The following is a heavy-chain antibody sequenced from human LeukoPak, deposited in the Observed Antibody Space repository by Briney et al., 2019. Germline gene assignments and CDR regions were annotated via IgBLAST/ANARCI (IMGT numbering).Heavy chain of an antibody. Sequence: SETLSLTCAVSGYSISSGYYWDWIRQPPGKGLEWIGSIFHSGSTYYTPSLESRVTISVDTSKNQFSLKLTSVTAADTAVYYCAREQSASCDYWGQGTLVTVSS. CDR1: GYSISSGYY. V-gene: IGHV4-38-2*02. J-gene: IGHJ4*02. D-gene: IGHD2-2*01. CDR3: AREQSASCDY. CDR2: IFHSGST.